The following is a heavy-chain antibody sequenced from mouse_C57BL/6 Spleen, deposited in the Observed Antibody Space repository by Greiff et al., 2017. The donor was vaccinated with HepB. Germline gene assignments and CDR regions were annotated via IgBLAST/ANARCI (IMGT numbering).Heavy chain of an antibody. CDR1: GFNIKDYY. Sequence: VQLKQSGAELVKPGASVKLSCTASGFNIKDYYMHWVKQRTEQGLEWIGRIDPEDGDTKYAPKFQGKATITADTSSNTAYLQLSSLTSEDTAVYYCARSTYDYDGAWFAYWGQGTLVTVSA. CDR3: ARSTYDYDGAWFAY. J-gene: IGHJ3*01. V-gene: IGHV14-2*01. D-gene: IGHD2-4*01. CDR2: IDPEDGDT.